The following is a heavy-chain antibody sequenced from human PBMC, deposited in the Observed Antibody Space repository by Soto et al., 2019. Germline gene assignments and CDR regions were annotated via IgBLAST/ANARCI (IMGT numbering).Heavy chain of an antibody. CDR3: ASRELAAAGRDAFDI. CDR2: ISYDGSNK. D-gene: IGHD6-13*01. V-gene: IGHV3-30-3*01. J-gene: IGHJ3*02. CDR1: GFTFSSYA. Sequence: QVQLVESGGGVVQPGRSLRLSCAASGFTFSSYAMHWVRQAPGKGLEWVAVISYDGSNKYYADSVKGRFTISRDNSKNTLYLQMNSLKAEDTAVYYCASRELAAAGRDAFDIWGQGTMVTVSS.